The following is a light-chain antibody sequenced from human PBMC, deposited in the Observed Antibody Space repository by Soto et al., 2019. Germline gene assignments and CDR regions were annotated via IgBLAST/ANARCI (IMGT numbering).Light chain of an antibody. CDR1: QSIRNY. CDR3: QQYNSYSWT. CDR2: AAS. V-gene: IGKV1-16*01. J-gene: IGKJ1*01. Sequence: DIQMTQSPSSLSASVGDRVTITCRASQSIRNYLNWYQQKPGKAPKFLIYAASSLQSGVPSRFSGSGSGTEFTLTISSLQPDDFATYYCQQYNSYSWTFGQGTKVDIK.